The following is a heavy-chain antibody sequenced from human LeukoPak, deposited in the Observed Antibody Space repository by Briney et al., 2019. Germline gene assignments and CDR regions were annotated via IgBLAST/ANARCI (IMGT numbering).Heavy chain of an antibody. Sequence: PGGSLRLSCAASGFTFSSYSMNWVRQAPGRGLEWVSYISSSSSTIYYADSVKGRFTISRDNSKNTLYLQMNSLRAEDTAVYYCASWAFSQLVRSGPGTFARGYYYMDVWGKGTTVTVSS. CDR1: GFTFSSYS. D-gene: IGHD6-13*01. V-gene: IGHV3-48*01. J-gene: IGHJ6*03. CDR2: ISSSSSTI. CDR3: ASWAFSQLVRSGPGTFARGYYYMDV.